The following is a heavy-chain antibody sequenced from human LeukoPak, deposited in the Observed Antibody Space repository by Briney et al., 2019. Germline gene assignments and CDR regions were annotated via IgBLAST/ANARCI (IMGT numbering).Heavy chain of an antibody. CDR3: ARGVPGAAAYDY. D-gene: IGHD6-13*01. CDR2: INSDGSST. CDR1: GFTFSSYW. Sequence: GGSLRLSCAASGFTFSSYWMHWVRQAPGKGLVWVSRINSDGSSTSYADSVKGRFTISRDNAKNTLYLQMNSLRAEDTAVYYCARGVPGAAAYDYWGQGTLVTVSS. J-gene: IGHJ4*02. V-gene: IGHV3-74*01.